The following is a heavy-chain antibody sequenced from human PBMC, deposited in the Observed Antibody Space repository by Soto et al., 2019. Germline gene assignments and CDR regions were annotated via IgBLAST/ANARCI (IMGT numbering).Heavy chain of an antibody. CDR3: AHRVLRTVFGLVTTTAIYFDF. Sequence: QITLNESGPTVVRPTETLTLTCRFSGFSLTTSGVGVGWIRQSPGKAPEWLALIYWYDDKRYSASLKSRLTITKDTSKNQVVLTVSDLDPKDTATYYCAHRVLRTVFGLVTTTAIYFDFWGQGTPVAFSS. J-gene: IGHJ4*02. CDR2: IYWYDDK. V-gene: IGHV2-5*01. D-gene: IGHD3-3*01. CDR1: GFSLTTSGVG.